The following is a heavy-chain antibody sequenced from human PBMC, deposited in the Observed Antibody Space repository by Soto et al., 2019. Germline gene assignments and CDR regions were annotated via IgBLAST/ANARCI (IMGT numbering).Heavy chain of an antibody. Sequence: QLQLQESGPGLVKPSETLSLTCTVSGGSISSSSYYWGWIRQPPGKGLEWIGSIYYSGSTYYNPSLKRRVTISVDTSKNQFSLKLSSVTAADTAVYYCASVADTFFDYWGQGTLVTVSS. CDR1: GGSISSSSYY. CDR2: IYYSGST. D-gene: IGHD6-19*01. J-gene: IGHJ4*02. V-gene: IGHV4-39*01. CDR3: ASVADTFFDY.